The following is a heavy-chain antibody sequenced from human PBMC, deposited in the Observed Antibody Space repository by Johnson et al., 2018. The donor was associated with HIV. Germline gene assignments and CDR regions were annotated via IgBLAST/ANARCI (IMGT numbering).Heavy chain of an antibody. V-gene: IGHV3-20*04. CDR3: ARQQYYDSSGQGGGLDI. CDR2: IDWNGGRQ. CDR1: GFTFDDYG. Sequence: VQLVESGGGVVQPGRSLRLSCAASGFTFDDYGMTWVRQAPGKGLEWVSGIDWNGGRQAYVDSVKGRFTISRDNAKNSLYMEMNSLRSEDTALYYCARQQYYDSSGQGGGLDIWGQGTMVTVSS. J-gene: IGHJ3*02. D-gene: IGHD3-22*01.